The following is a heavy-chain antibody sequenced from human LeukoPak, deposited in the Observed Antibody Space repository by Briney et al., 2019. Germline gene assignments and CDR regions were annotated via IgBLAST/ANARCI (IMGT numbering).Heavy chain of an antibody. V-gene: IGHV4-59*12. J-gene: IGHJ4*02. CDR2: IYYSGST. CDR1: GGSISSYY. D-gene: IGHD1-26*01. CDR3: AREGRGIPFDY. Sequence: SETLSLTCTVSGGSISSYYWSWIRQPPGKGLEWIGYIYYSGSTNYNPSLKSRVTISVDTSKNQFSLKLSSVTAADTAVYYCAREGRGIPFDYWGQGTLVTVSS.